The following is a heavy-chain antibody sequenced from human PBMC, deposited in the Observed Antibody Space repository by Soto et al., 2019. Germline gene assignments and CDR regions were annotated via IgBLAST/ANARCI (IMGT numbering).Heavy chain of an antibody. D-gene: IGHD2-21*02. Sequence: GGSLRLSCVGSGFSFRDHSMNWVRQPPGKGLQWISYISSSSENIYYADSVKGRFTVSRDNAKNTLFLQMNSLRDDDSAIYYCARLPKGSVVTGWGQGSLVTVS. J-gene: IGHJ4*01. CDR1: GFSFRDHS. CDR2: ISSSSENI. V-gene: IGHV3-48*02. CDR3: ARLPKGSVVTG.